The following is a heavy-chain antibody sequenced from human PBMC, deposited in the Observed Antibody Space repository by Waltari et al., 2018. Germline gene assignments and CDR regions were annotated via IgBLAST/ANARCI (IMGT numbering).Heavy chain of an antibody. J-gene: IGHJ2*01. CDR3: ARGEYGLWFRELRWDWYFDL. Sequence: QVQLQESGPGLVKPSETLSLTCTVSGGSISSHYWSWIRQPPGKGLEWIGYIYYSGSTNDNPSLKSRVTISVDTSKNQFSLKLSSVTAADTAVYYCARGEYGLWFRELRWDWYFDLWGRGTLVTVSS. CDR1: GGSISSHY. V-gene: IGHV4-59*11. D-gene: IGHD3-10*01. CDR2: IYYSGST.